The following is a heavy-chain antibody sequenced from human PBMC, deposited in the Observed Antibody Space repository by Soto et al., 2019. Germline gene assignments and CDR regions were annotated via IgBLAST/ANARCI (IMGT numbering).Heavy chain of an antibody. J-gene: IGHJ4*02. D-gene: IGHD2-15*01. V-gene: IGHV1-18*04. CDR2: FSVYNGNT. CDR1: GNPFISYA. Sequence: QVRLVQSRAELKKPGASVKVSCKASGNPFISYAISWVRQAPGQGLEWMGRFSVYNGNTIYAQKFHDRLTVTTDTSTTTAYMELRSLTSDDTAVYYCVWSCTGGSCSDYWGQGTLVTVSS. CDR3: VWSCTGGSCSDY.